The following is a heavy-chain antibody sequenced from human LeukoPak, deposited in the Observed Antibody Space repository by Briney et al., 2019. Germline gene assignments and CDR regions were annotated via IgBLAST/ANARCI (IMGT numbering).Heavy chain of an antibody. CDR3: TTGIWDYGDSLSFY. V-gene: IGHV4-39*07. CDR2: IYYSGST. J-gene: IGHJ1*01. CDR1: GGSISSSSYY. D-gene: IGHD4-17*01. Sequence: SETLSLTCTVSGGSISSSSYYWGWIRQPPGKGLEWIGSIYYSGSTYYNPSLKSRVTISVDTSKNQFSLKLSSVTAADTAVYYCTTGIWDYGDSLSFYWGQGTLVTVSS.